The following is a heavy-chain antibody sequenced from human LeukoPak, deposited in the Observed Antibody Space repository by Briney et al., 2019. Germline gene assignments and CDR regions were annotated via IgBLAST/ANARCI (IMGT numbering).Heavy chain of an antibody. J-gene: IGHJ3*02. D-gene: IGHD3-10*01. V-gene: IGHV3-23*01. Sequence: PGGSLRLSCAASGFTLSSYAMSWVRQAPGKGLEWVSAISGSGGSTYYADSVKGRFTISRDNAKNSLYLQMNSLRAEDTAVYYCARLITMVRGVIIDAFDIWGQGTMVPVSS. CDR1: GFTLSSYA. CDR3: ARLITMVRGVIIDAFDI. CDR2: ISGSGGST.